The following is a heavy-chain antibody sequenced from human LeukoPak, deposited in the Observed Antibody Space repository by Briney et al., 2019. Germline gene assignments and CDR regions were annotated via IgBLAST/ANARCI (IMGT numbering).Heavy chain of an antibody. Sequence: ASVKVSCKASGGTFSSYAISWVRQAPGQGLEWMGRIIPILGIANYAQKFQGRVTITADKSTSTAYMELSSLRSEDTAVYYCAREETYSSGLDYWGQGALVTVSS. CDR2: IIPILGIA. D-gene: IGHD6-19*01. V-gene: IGHV1-69*04. CDR3: AREETYSSGLDY. CDR1: GGTFSSYA. J-gene: IGHJ4*02.